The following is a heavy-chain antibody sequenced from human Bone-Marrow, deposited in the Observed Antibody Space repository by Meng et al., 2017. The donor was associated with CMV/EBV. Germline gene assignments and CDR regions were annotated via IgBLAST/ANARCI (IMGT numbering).Heavy chain of an antibody. J-gene: IGHJ4*02. V-gene: IGHV3-33*01. CDR3: TREPRQLAT. CDR2: IWYDGSNK. CDR1: GFTFSSYG. D-gene: IGHD6-6*01. Sequence: GESLKISCAASGFTFSSYGMHWVRQAPGKGLEWVAVIWYDGSNKYYADSVKGRFTISRDNSKNTLYLQMNSLRAEDTAVYYCTREPRQLATWGQGTLVTVSS.